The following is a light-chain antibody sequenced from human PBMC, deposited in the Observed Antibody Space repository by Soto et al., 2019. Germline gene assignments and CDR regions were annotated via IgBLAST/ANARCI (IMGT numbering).Light chain of an antibody. CDR1: QGISSY. J-gene: IGKJ1*01. V-gene: IGKV1-8*01. CDR2: AAY. Sequence: AIRMTQAPSSLSASTGDRVTITCRASQGISSYLAWYQQKPGKAPKLLIYAAYTLQIGVPSRFSGSGSGTDFTLTISFLQSEDFANYYRQQYYSYPWTFGQGTKVEIK. CDR3: QQYYSYPWT.